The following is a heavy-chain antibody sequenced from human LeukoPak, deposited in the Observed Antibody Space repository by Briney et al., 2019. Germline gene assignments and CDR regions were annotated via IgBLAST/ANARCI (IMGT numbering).Heavy chain of an antibody. D-gene: IGHD4-11*01. CDR2: ISSDSGTI. Sequence: GGSLRLSCETPGFNFKIYSMAWVRQAPGEGLEWLSSISSDSGTIYYADSVKGRFSVSRDNDKNLLFLHMSSLRAEDTAVYYRARDAYSNYVRPDYLDYWGQGALVTVSS. V-gene: IGHV3-48*04. CDR3: ARDAYSNYVRPDYLDY. J-gene: IGHJ4*01. CDR1: GFNFKIYS.